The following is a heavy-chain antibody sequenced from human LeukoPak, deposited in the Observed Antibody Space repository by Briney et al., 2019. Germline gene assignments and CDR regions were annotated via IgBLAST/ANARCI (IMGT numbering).Heavy chain of an antibody. CDR1: GFTFSSYA. CDR3: ARVAAAGKGFDH. J-gene: IGHJ4*02. Sequence: GGSLRLSCAAYGFTFSSYAMSWVRQAPGKGLEWVSAISGSGGSTYYADSVKGRFTISRDNSKNTLYLQMNSLRAGDTAVYYCARVAAAGKGFDHWGQGTLVTVSS. V-gene: IGHV3-23*01. CDR2: ISGSGGST. D-gene: IGHD6-13*01.